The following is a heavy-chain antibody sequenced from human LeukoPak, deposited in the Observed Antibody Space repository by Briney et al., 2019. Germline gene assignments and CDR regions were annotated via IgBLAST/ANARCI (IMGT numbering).Heavy chain of an antibody. CDR2: IKQDGSEK. V-gene: IGHV3-7*01. D-gene: IGHD6-19*01. Sequence: PGGSLRLSCAASGFTFSSYWMRWVRQAPGKGLEWVANIKQDGSEKYYVDSVKGRFTISRDNAENSLYLQMNSLRAEDTAVYYCARGMTVAANWFDSWGQGTLVTVSS. J-gene: IGHJ5*01. CDR3: ARGMTVAANWFDS. CDR1: GFTFSSYW.